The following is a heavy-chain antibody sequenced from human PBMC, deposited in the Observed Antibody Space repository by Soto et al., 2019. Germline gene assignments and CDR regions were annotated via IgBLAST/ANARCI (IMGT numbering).Heavy chain of an antibody. J-gene: IGHJ4*02. CDR1: GDTFTIYY. Sequence: GASVKVSCKASGDTFTIYYMHWVREAPGQGLEWMGIINPSGGSTSYAQKFRGRVTMTRDTSISTAHMELSRLRYDDTAVYYCARAITMIVGVNRHLDYWGQGTLVTVSS. V-gene: IGHV1-46*01. CDR2: INPSGGST. D-gene: IGHD3-22*01. CDR3: ARAITMIVGVNRHLDY.